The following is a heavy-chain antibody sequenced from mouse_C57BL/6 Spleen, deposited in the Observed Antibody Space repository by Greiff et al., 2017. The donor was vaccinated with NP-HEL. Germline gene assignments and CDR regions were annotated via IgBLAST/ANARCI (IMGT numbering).Heavy chain of an antibody. D-gene: IGHD2-1*01. CDR2: IDPANGNT. J-gene: IGHJ4*01. V-gene: IGHV14-3*01. Sequence: VQLQQSVAELVRPGASVKLSCTASGFNIKNTYMHWVKQRPEQGLEWIGRIDPANGNTKYAPKLQGKATNTEDTSSNTAYLKSSSLSSDDTAIYYCARSENGNYRLAMDYWGQGTSVTVSS. CDR3: ARSENGNYRLAMDY. CDR1: GFNIKNTY.